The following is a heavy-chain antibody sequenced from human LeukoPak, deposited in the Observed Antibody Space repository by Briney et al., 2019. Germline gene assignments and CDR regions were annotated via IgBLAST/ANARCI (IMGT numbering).Heavy chain of an antibody. V-gene: IGHV4-4*02. CDR2: IYHSGST. CDR3: ARGHYDFWSGYYTSGGYFDY. CDR1: GGSISSSNW. D-gene: IGHD3-3*01. Sequence: PSETLSLTCAVSGGSISSSNWWSWVRQPPGKGLEWIGEIYHSGSTNYNPSLKSRVTISVDKSKNQFSLKLSSVTAADTAVYYCARGHYDFWSGYYTSGGYFDYWGQGTLVTVSS. J-gene: IGHJ4*02.